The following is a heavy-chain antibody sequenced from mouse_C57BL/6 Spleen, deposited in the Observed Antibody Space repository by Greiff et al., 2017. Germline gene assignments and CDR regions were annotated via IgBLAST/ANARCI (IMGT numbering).Heavy chain of an antibody. CDR2: ISYSGST. D-gene: IGHD2-3*01. V-gene: IGHV3-8*01. J-gene: IGHJ2*01. CDR3: ARYKDDGYYGEYYFDY. CDR1: GYSITSDY. Sequence: EVQLQQSGPGLAKPSQTLSLTCSVTGYSITSDYWNWIRKFPGNKLEYMGYISYSGSTYYNPSLKSRISITRDTSKNQYYLQLNSVTTEDTATYYCARYKDDGYYGEYYFDYWGQGTTLTVSS.